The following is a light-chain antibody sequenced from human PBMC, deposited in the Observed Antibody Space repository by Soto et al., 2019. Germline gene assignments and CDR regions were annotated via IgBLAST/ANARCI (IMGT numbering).Light chain of an antibody. CDR1: SSDVGSYNL. V-gene: IGLV2-23*01. CDR3: CSYAGSYTYV. CDR2: EGS. J-gene: IGLJ1*01. Sequence: QSALTQPASVSGSPGQSITISCTGTSSDVGSYNLVSWYQQHPGKAPKLMIYEGSKRPSGASNRFSGSKSGNTASLTISGLQAEDEADYYCCSYAGSYTYVFGTGTKVTVL.